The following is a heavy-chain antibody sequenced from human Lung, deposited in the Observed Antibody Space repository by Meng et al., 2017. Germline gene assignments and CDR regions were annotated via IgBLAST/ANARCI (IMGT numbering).Heavy chain of an antibody. CDR2: INHSGST. J-gene: IGHJ4*02. D-gene: IGHD4-11*01. Sequence: QVQPQAWGGGLFKPSGTLSLPCVVSGGSFSDYYWSWIRQPPGKGLEWIGEINHSGSTNYNPSLESRATISVDTSQNNLSLKLSSVTAADSAVYYCARGPTTMAHDFDYWGQGTLVTVSS. V-gene: IGHV4-34*01. CDR3: ARGPTTMAHDFDY. CDR1: GGSFSDYY.